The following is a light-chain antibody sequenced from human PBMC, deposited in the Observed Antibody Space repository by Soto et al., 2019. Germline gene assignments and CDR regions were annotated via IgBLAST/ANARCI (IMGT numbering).Light chain of an antibody. V-gene: IGLV2-8*01. Sequence: QSALAQPPSASGSPGQSVTISCTGTSSDVGDNYVSWYQQHLGKAPKLIIYEVTKRPSGVPNRFSGSKSGNTASLTISGLLAEDEADYHCCSFAGGSTYVVFGGGTKLTVL. CDR3: CSFAGGSTYVV. CDR1: SSDVGDNY. CDR2: EVT. J-gene: IGLJ2*01.